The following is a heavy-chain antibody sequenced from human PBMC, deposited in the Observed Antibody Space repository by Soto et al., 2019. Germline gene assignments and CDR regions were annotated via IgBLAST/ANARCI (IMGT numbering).Heavy chain of an antibody. Sequence: SETLCVRWSVAGVSMKSREYYWGWIRQPPGKGLEWIATIYYSGSTYYNPSLKSRVTIIVDTSKNQFSLKLSSVTAADTAVYYCARSGLYTGYDQFDPWGQGTQVTVSS. CDR1: GVSMKSREYY. D-gene: IGHD5-12*01. CDR3: ARSGLYTGYDQFDP. V-gene: IGHV4-39*01. CDR2: IYYSGST. J-gene: IGHJ5*02.